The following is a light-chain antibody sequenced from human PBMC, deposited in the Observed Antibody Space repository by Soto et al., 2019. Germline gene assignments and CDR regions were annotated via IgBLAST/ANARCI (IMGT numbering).Light chain of an antibody. CDR2: DAS. CDR1: QSISNR. Sequence: DIQMTQSPSTLSASVGERVTITCRASQSISNRLAWYQQKPGKAPKVVIYDASSLESGVPSRFSGSGSGTEFILTINSLQPDDFATYCCHHYGGMSAFGQGTKVEIK. J-gene: IGKJ1*01. CDR3: HHYGGMSA. V-gene: IGKV1-5*01.